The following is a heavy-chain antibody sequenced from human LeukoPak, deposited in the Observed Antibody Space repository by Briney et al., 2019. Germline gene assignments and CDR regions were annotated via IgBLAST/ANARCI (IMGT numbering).Heavy chain of an antibody. D-gene: IGHD3-3*01. CDR3: ARDGFLAVDY. Sequence: SETLSLTCTVSGGSISSSTYYWGWIRQPPGKGLEWIGNVYYSGNTYYDPSLESRVTISVDTSKNQFSLKLTSVTAADTAVYYCARDGFLAVDYWGQGTLVTVSS. CDR1: GGSISSSTYY. V-gene: IGHV4-39*07. J-gene: IGHJ4*02. CDR2: VYYSGNT.